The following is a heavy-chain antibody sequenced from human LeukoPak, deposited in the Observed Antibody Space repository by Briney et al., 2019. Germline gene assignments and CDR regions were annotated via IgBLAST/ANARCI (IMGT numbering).Heavy chain of an antibody. CDR2: IYYSGST. Sequence: SGTLSLTCTVSGGSISSSSYYWGWIRQPPGKGLEWIGSIYYSGSTYYNPSLKSRVTISVDTSKNQFSLKLSSVTAADTAVYYCARTTSSWYVDYWGQGTLVTVSS. V-gene: IGHV4-39*07. J-gene: IGHJ4*02. CDR3: ARTTSSWYVDY. D-gene: IGHD6-13*01. CDR1: GGSISSSSYY.